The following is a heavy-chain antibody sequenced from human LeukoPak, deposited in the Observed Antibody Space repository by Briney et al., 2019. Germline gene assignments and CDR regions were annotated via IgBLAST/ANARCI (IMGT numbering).Heavy chain of an antibody. CDR3: ARSGYGLTGNYDFYYGMDV. Sequence: GGSLRLSCAASLFTFSTYLHWVRQAPGKGLEWVAVVSYDGSNKYYADSVKGRFTISRDSSKNTLDLQMNSLRAEDTAVYYCARSGYGLTGNYDFYYGMDVWGQGTTVTVSS. V-gene: IGHV3-30*04. D-gene: IGHD5-12*01. CDR2: VSYDGSNK. CDR1: LFTFSTY. J-gene: IGHJ6*02.